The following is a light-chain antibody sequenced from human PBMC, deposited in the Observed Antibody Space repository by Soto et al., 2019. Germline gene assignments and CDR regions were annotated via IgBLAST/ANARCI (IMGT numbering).Light chain of an antibody. CDR2: WAS. J-gene: IGKJ1*01. Sequence: DTVMSQSPASLAVSLGGRATINCKSSQRLLYRSNNKNYLAWYQQKAGQPPKLLIYWASTRDSGVPDRFSGSGSGTDFTLTINNVQAEDVAVYYCQQYYNPPWTFGQGTKVEI. CDR3: QQYYNPPWT. CDR1: QRLLYRSNNKNY. V-gene: IGKV4-1*01.